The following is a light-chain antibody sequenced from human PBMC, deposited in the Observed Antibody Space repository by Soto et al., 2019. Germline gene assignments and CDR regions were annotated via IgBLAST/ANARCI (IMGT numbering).Light chain of an antibody. CDR1: QSVSSN. J-gene: IGKJ2*01. V-gene: IGKV3-15*01. CDR2: GAS. CDR3: QKYNNWPYT. Sequence: EIVMTQSPATLSVSPGERATLSCRASQSVSSNLAWYQQKPGQAPRLLIYGASTRATGIPARFSGSWSGTEFNLTISSLQSEDFAVYYCQKYNNWPYTFGQGTKLEIK.